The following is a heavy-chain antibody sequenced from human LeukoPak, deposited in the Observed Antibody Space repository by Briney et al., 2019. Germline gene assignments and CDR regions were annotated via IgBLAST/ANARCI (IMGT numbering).Heavy chain of an antibody. CDR1: GFTFRDYY. CDR2: ISRSGDTL. CDR3: ARDKGRDGYTAFDY. J-gene: IGHJ4*02. D-gene: IGHD5-24*01. V-gene: IGHV3-11*01. Sequence: GGSLRLSCAASGFTFRDYYMTWIRQAPGKGLEWISYISRSGDTLYYSDSVEGRFTISRDNTKNSLYLQMNSLRAEDTAVYYCARDKGRDGYTAFDYWGQGTLVTVSS.